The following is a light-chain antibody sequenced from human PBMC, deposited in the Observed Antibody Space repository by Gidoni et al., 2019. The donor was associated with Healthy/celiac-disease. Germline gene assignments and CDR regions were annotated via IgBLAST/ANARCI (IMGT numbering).Light chain of an antibody. CDR1: QSVCSY. V-gene: IGKV3-11*01. Sequence: EIVLTQSPATLSLSPGERATLSCRASQSVCSYLAWYQQKPGQAPRLLIYDASNRATVIPARFSGSGSGTDFTLTISSLEPEDFAVYYCQQRSNWPPLTFGGGTKVEIK. J-gene: IGKJ4*01. CDR2: DAS. CDR3: QQRSNWPPLT.